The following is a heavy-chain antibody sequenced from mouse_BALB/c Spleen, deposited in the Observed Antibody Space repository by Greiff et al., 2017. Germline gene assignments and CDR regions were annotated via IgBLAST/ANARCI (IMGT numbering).Heavy chain of an antibody. CDR1: GFTFSSYT. Sequence: EVQGVESGGGLVKPGGSLKLSCAASGFTFSSYTMSWVRQTPEKRLEWVATISSGGSYTYYPDSVKGRFTISRDNAKNTLYLKMSSLKSEDTAMYYCTRDWITTGFAYWGQGTLVTVSA. CDR3: TRDWITTGFAY. D-gene: IGHD2-4*01. CDR2: ISSGGSYT. J-gene: IGHJ3*01. V-gene: IGHV5-6-4*01.